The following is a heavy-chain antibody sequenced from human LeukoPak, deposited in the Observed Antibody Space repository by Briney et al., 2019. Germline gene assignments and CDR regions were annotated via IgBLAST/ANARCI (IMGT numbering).Heavy chain of an antibody. V-gene: IGHV5-51*01. J-gene: IGHJ4*02. CDR3: ARQCGRSSYGYATFNY. CDR1: GYSFTSYW. CDR2: IYPGDSDT. Sequence: GESLKISCKGSGYSFTSYWIGWVRQMPGKGLEWMGIIYPGDSDTRYSPSFQGQVTISADKSISTAYLQWSSLKASDTAMYYCARQCGRSSYGYATFNYWGQGTLVTVSS. D-gene: IGHD5-18*01.